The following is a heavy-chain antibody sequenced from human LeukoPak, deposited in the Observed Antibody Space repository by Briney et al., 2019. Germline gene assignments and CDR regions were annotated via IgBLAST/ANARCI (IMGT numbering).Heavy chain of an antibody. Sequence: ASVKVSCKASGGTFSSYAISWVRQAPGQGLEWMGWINPNSGGTNSAQQFQGRVTMTRDTSISTAYMELSRLRSDDTAVYYCASDGGVRGIIMYYFDYWGQGTLVTVSS. D-gene: IGHD3-10*01. CDR3: ASDGGVRGIIMYYFDY. J-gene: IGHJ4*02. CDR2: INPNSGGT. CDR1: GGTFSSYA. V-gene: IGHV1-2*02.